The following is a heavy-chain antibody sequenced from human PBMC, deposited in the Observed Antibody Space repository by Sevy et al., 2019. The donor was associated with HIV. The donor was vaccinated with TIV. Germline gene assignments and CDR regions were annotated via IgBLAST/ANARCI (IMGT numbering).Heavy chain of an antibody. CDR1: GFTFSSYA. D-gene: IGHD3-22*01. J-gene: IGHJ3*02. CDR2: ISGSGGST. CDR3: AKDYAMIVVVFAFDI. Sequence: GGSLRLSCAASGFTFSSYAMSWVHQAPGKGLEWVSAISGSGGSTYYADSVKGRFTISRDNSKNTLYLQMNSLRAEDTAVYYCAKDYAMIVVVFAFDIWGQGTMVTVSS. V-gene: IGHV3-23*01.